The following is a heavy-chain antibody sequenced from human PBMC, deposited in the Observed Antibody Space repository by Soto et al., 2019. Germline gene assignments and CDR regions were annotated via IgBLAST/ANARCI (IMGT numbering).Heavy chain of an antibody. V-gene: IGHV6-1*01. CDR2: TYYRSKWSS. CDR1: GYSVSSKSAA. J-gene: IGHJ4*02. D-gene: IGHD7-27*01. CDR3: ARTGDYIVAD. Sequence: SQTLSLTCAISGYSVSSKSAAWHWIRQCPSRGLGCLGRTYYRSKWSSNYAVSVKSRITINPDTSKNQFSLQLSSVTPDDTAMYYCARTGDYIVADWAQGTLVTVSS.